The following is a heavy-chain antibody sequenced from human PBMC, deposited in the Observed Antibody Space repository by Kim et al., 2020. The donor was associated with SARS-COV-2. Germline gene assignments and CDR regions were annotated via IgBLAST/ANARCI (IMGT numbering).Heavy chain of an antibody. J-gene: IGHJ6*02. CDR3: ATHKKGTAPIYFYYALDV. Sequence: GESLKISCKVSGYIFTTSWISWVRQLPGKGLEWMGKIDPDDSYVSYGPSFQGHVTISVDKSTSTAFLQWNSLQASDTAMYYCATHKKGTAPIYFYYALDVWGQGTAVTVS. CDR2: IDPDDSYV. V-gene: IGHV5-10-1*01. CDR1: GYIFTTSW.